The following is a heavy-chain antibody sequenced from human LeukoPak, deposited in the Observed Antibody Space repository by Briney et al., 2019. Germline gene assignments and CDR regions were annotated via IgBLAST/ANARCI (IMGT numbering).Heavy chain of an antibody. CDR1: GFTFSSYA. CDR2: ISDSGHRT. CDR3: ANAYNTSGHHLEN. Sequence: GGSLRLSCAASGFTFSSYALTWVRQAPGKGMEWVSTISDSGHRTYYSDSVKGRLTISRDNSKKTVYLRMNNLTADDTAVYYCANAYNTSGHHLENWGQGTLVTVSS. J-gene: IGHJ4*02. D-gene: IGHD3-22*01. V-gene: IGHV3-23*01.